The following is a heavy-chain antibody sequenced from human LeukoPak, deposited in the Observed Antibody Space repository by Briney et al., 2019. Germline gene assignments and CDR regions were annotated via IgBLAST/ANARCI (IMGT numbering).Heavy chain of an antibody. D-gene: IGHD3-22*01. CDR3: ARVAHDSSGYNYGQGALDH. CDR1: GFTFSTYT. CDR2: ISSSSAYI. V-gene: IGHV3-21*01. Sequence: GGSLRLSCAASGFTFSTYTMNWVRQAPGKGPEWVSSISSSSAYIYYADSVTGRFTISRDNAKNSLFLQMNSLRAEDTAVYYCARVAHDSSGYNYGQGALDHWGQGTLVTVSS. J-gene: IGHJ4*02.